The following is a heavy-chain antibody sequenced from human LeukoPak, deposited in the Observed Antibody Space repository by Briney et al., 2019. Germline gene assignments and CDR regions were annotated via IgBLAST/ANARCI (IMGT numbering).Heavy chain of an antibody. D-gene: IGHD6-19*01. Sequence: PRGSLRLSCAAAGFTFTTYGMHSVRQAPGKGLEWGAAISYDGSTTYYADSVRGRFTISRDNAKNSLYLQMNSLRDEDKAVYYCARDKGMTSGGYGWRIDYYYGLDVWGQGTTVTVSS. J-gene: IGHJ6*02. CDR1: GFTFTTYG. V-gene: IGHV3-30*03. CDR3: ARDKGMTSGGYGWRIDYYYGLDV. CDR2: ISYDGSTT.